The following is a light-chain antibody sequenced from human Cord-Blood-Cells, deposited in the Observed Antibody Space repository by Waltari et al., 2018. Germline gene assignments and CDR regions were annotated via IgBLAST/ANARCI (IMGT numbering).Light chain of an antibody. CDR1: SSDVGGYNY. Sequence: QSALTQTASVSGSPGQSITISCTGTSSDVGGYNYVSWYQQHPGKAPKLMIYEVSNRPSGVSNRFSGSKSGNTAFLTISELQAEDEADYCCSSYTSSSTPVVCGGGTKLTVL. CDR2: EVS. CDR3: SSYTSSSTPVV. V-gene: IGLV2-14*01. J-gene: IGLJ2*01.